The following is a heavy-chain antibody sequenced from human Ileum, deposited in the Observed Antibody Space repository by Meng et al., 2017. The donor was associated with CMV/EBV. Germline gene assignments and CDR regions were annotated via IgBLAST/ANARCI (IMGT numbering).Heavy chain of an antibody. CDR3: ARDFRSGSGYAYYNYGMDV. V-gene: IGHV4-38-2*02. Sequence: SETLSLTCTVSGYSISSGYYWGWIRQPPGKGLEWIGSIYKSGTTFYNPSLKSRVTISVDTSKNQFSQKLTSVTAADTAVYYCARDFRSGSGYAYYNYGMDVWGQGTTVTVSS. D-gene: IGHD3-22*01. CDR1: GYSISSGYY. CDR2: IYKSGTT. J-gene: IGHJ6*02.